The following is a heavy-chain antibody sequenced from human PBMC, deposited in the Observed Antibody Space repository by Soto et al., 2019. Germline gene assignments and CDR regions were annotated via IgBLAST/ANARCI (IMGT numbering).Heavy chain of an antibody. D-gene: IGHD2-2*01. J-gene: IGHJ6*02. Sequence: GGSLRLSCAAYGFTFSSYAMNWVRQAPGKGLEWVAGVSASGGGTSYADSVKGRFTISRDNSKDTLYLQMNSLRAEDTAVYYCAKSSSRAHYYAMDVWGQGTTVTVSS. V-gene: IGHV3-23*01. CDR2: VSASGGGT. CDR1: GFTFSSYA. CDR3: AKSSSRAHYYAMDV.